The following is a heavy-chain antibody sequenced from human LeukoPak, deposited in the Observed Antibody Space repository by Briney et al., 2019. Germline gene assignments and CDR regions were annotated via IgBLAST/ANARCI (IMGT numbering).Heavy chain of an antibody. V-gene: IGHV3-48*04. J-gene: IGHJ4*02. D-gene: IGHD5-12*01. CDR3: ARVLLSGYDRPIDF. CDR1: GFTFSSYW. CDR2: ISSSAGSI. Sequence: GGSLRLSCAASGFTFSSYWMSWVRQAPGKGLEWVSYISSSAGSIYLADSVKDRFSVSRDNAKNSLYLQMTSLRAEDTGIYYCARVLLSGYDRPIDFWGQGTLVTVSS.